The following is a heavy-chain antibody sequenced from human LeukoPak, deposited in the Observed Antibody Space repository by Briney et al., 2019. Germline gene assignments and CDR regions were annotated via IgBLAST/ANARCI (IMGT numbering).Heavy chain of an antibody. CDR2: ISGSGGST. V-gene: IGHV3-23*01. Sequence: QTGGSLRLSCAASGFTFSSYAMSWVRQAPGKGLEWVSAISGSGGSTYYADSVKGRFTISRDNSKNTLYLQMNSLRAEDTAVYYCAKSYRDYDWFDPWGQGTLVTVSS. CDR1: GFTFSSYA. J-gene: IGHJ5*02. D-gene: IGHD4-17*01. CDR3: AKSYRDYDWFDP.